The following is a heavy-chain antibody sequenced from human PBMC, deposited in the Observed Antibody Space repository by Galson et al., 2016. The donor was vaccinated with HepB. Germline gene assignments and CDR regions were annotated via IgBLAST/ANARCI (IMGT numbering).Heavy chain of an antibody. Sequence: SLRLSCAAPGFTFRSYAFSWLRQAPGKGLEWVSVSASGDITYYAHSVKGRFTISRDKSKNTLFLNMISLRAKDTASYYCASHLGGSSLDPFDIWGRGTMVTVSS. CDR2: SASGDIT. CDR1: GFTFRSYA. V-gene: IGHV3-23*01. J-gene: IGHJ3*02. D-gene: IGHD3-16*01. CDR3: ASHLGGSSLDPFDI.